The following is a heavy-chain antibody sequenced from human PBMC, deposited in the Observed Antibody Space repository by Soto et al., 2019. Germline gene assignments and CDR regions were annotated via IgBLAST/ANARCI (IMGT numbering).Heavy chain of an antibody. CDR1: GGTFSSYA. J-gene: IGHJ6*02. D-gene: IGHD3-3*01. CDR2: IIPIFGTA. CDR3: ARTERNDDFWSGYPNYYYYGMDV. V-gene: IGHV1-69*18. Sequence: QVQLVQSGAEVKKPGSSVKVSCKASGGTFSSYAISWVRQAPGQGLEWLGNIIPIFGTANYAQKFQGRVTITADESTSTDYMELSSLRSEDTAVYYCARTERNDDFWSGYPNYYYYGMDVWGQGTTVTVSS.